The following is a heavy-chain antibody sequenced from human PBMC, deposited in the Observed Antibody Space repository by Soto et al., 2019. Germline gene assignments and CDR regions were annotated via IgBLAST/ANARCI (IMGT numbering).Heavy chain of an antibody. CDR1: GYYISSGYY. CDR2: IYHSGST. V-gene: IGHV4-38-2*02. CDR3: ARDLGYYYDSSGAQPPQAVDY. J-gene: IGHJ4*02. D-gene: IGHD3-22*01. Sequence: PSETLSLTCAVSGYYISSGYYWGWIRQPPGKGLEWIGSIYHSGSTYYNPSLKSRVTISVDTSKNQFSLKLSSVTAADTAVYYCARDLGYYYDSSGAQPPQAVDYWGQGTLVTV.